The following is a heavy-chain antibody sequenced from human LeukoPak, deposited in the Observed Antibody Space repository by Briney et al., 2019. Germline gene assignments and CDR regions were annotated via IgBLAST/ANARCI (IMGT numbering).Heavy chain of an antibody. CDR2: IGVYSGTT. J-gene: IGHJ4*02. Sequence: GASVKVSCKASGYTFSRYGISWVRQAPGQGLEWMGRIGVYSGTTKYAQKFQGRVTMTTDTSTSTAFMDLRSLRSDDTAVHYCARIRGPHSFDHGGQGTLVTVPS. CDR3: ARIRGPHSFDH. CDR1: GYTFSRYG. V-gene: IGHV1-18*01. D-gene: IGHD3-16*01.